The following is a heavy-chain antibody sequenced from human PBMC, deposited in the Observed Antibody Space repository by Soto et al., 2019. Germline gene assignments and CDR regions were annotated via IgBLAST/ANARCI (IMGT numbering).Heavy chain of an antibody. CDR3: AKDAFADSKPFDY. J-gene: IGHJ4*02. D-gene: IGHD3-16*01. Sequence: EEQLLESGGGLVQPGGSLRLSCAVSGFTFRDYGMSWVRQAPGQGLEWVSAISGRGDRTYYADSVKGRFTISRDNSKNSLYLQMNSLRAEDTVIYFCAKDAFADSKPFDYWGQGTLVTVSS. CDR1: GFTFRDYG. CDR2: ISGRGDRT. V-gene: IGHV3-23*01.